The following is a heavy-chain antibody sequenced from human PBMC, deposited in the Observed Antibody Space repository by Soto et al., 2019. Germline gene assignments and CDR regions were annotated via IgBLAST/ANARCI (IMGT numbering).Heavy chain of an antibody. J-gene: IGHJ6*03. CDR2: ISGRGTSP. CDR1: GFRFSNYA. V-gene: IGHV3-23*01. Sequence: GGSLRLSCTASGFRFSNYAMSWVRQAPGKGLEWVSGISGRGTSPYYADSVKGRFTISRDNSKNTLYLQMNSLRVEDTAVYYCARGETDYYYYMDVWGKGTTVTVSS. CDR3: ARGETDYYYYMDV.